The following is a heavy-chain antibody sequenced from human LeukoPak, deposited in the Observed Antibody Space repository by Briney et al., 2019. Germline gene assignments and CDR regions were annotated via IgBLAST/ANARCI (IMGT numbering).Heavy chain of an antibody. CDR3: ATTTAGFDY. D-gene: IGHD4-11*01. J-gene: IGHJ4*02. Sequence: PGGSLRLSCAASGFTFSNYWMSWVRQVPGKGLEWVANIKQDGSEKYYVDSVKGRFTISRDNAKNSLYLQMNSLRAEDTAVYYCATTTAGFDYWGQGTLVTVSS. CDR1: GFTFSNYW. V-gene: IGHV3-7*01. CDR2: IKQDGSEK.